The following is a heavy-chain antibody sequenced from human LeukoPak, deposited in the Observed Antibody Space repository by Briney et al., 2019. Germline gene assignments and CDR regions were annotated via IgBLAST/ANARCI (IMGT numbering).Heavy chain of an antibody. CDR1: GFTFSSYG. J-gene: IGHJ3*02. CDR3: GRGYANNDAFDI. Sequence: GGSLRLSCAASGFTFSSYGMHWVRQAPGKGLEWVAVIWYDGSNKYHADSVKGRFTISRDNSKNTLYLQMNSLRAEDTAVYYCGRGYANNDAFDIWGQGTMVTVSS. V-gene: IGHV3-33*01. CDR2: IWYDGSNK. D-gene: IGHD3-16*01.